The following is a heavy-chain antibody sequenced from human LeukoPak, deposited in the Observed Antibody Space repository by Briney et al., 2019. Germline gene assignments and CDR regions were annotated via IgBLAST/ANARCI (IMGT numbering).Heavy chain of an antibody. D-gene: IGHD3-22*01. V-gene: IGHV3-66*02. CDR3: ARGFTMIVVVPKWGAFDI. J-gene: IGHJ3*02. CDR1: GFTLSSNY. Sequence: GGCLRLSCVASGFTLSSNYMGWVRPAAGKGLDWVGVIYSGGSTYYADSVKGRFTISRDNSKNTLYLQMNSLRAEDTAGYYCARGFTMIVVVPKWGAFDIWGQGTMVTVSS. CDR2: IYSGGST.